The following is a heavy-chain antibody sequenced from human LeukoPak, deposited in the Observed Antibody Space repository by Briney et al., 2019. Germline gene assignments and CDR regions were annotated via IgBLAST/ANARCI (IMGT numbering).Heavy chain of an antibody. CDR2: TIPIFGTA. D-gene: IGHD2-2*01. J-gene: IGHJ4*02. CDR1: GGTFSSYA. V-gene: IGHV1-69*01. CDR3: TRAGPTHQLPPDY. Sequence: ASVKVSCKASGGTFSSYASSWVRQAPGQGLEWMGGTIPIFGTANYAQKFQGRVTITADESTSTAYMELSRLRSEDPALYYWTRAGPTHQLPPDYWGQGTLVTVSS.